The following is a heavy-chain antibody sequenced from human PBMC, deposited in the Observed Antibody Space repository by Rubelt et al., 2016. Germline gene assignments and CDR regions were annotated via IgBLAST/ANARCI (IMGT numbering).Heavy chain of an antibody. V-gene: IGHV4-59*01. CDR1: GGSISSYY. Sequence: QVQLQESGPGLVKPSETLSLTCTVSGGSISSYYWSWIRQPPGKGLEWIGYIYYSGSTNYNPSLKSRVTISVDTSKNQFSLKLSSVTAADTAVYYCARGAPYYYYGMDVWGQGTTVTVSS. CDR3: ARGAPYYYYGMDV. J-gene: IGHJ6*02. CDR2: IYYSGST.